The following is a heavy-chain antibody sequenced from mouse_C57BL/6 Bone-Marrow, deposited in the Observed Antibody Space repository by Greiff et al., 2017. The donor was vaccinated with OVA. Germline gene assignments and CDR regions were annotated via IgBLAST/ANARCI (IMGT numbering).Heavy chain of an antibody. Sequence: QVQLKESGPELVKPGASVKISCKASGYAFSSSWMNWVKQRPGKGLEWIGRIYPGDGDTNYNGKFKGKATLTADKSSSTAYMQLSSLTSEDSAVYFCALFLPDYWGQGTTLTVSS. CDR3: ALFLPDY. CDR2: IYPGDGDT. D-gene: IGHD1-1*01. CDR1: GYAFSSSW. J-gene: IGHJ2*01. V-gene: IGHV1-82*01.